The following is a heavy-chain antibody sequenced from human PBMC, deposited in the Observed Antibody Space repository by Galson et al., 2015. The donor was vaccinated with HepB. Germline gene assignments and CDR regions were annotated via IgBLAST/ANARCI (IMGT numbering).Heavy chain of an antibody. CDR2: ISYDGSNK. V-gene: IGHV3-30-3*01. CDR1: GFTFSSYA. Sequence: SLRLSCAASGFTFSSYAMHWVRQAPGKGLEWVAVISYDGSNKYYADSVKGRFTISRDNSKNTLYLQMNSLRAEDTAVYYCARDYDSSGYYFVDWGQGTLATVSS. D-gene: IGHD3-22*01. J-gene: IGHJ4*02. CDR3: ARDYDSSGYYFVD.